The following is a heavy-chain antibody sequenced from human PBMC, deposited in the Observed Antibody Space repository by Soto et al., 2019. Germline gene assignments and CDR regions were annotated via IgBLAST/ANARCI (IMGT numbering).Heavy chain of an antibody. J-gene: IGHJ4*02. V-gene: IGHV3-23*01. CDR2: ITGSGGRT. CDR1: GFTFSTYA. CDR3: AKAGGDCSGGTCYSGQGDC. D-gene: IGHD2-15*01. Sequence: EVQLLESGGGLVQPGGSLRLSCTASGFTFSTYAMNWVRQAPGKGLEWVSGITGSGGRTYYADSVKGRFTISRDNSKNTLDLQMNSRRAEDTAVYYCAKAGGDCSGGTCYSGQGDCWGQGTLVTVSS.